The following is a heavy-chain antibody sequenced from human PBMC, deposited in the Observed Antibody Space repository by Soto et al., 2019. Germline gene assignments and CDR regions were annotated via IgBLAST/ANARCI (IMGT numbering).Heavy chain of an antibody. CDR3: ARLLTIFGVVGPFDY. CDR1: GYSFTSYW. Sequence: GESLKISCKGSGYSFTSYWIGWVGQMPGKGLEWMGIIYPGDSDTRYSPSFQGQVTISADKSISTAYLQWSSLKASDTAMYYCARLLTIFGVVGPFDYWGQGTQVTVSS. J-gene: IGHJ4*02. D-gene: IGHD3-3*01. V-gene: IGHV5-51*01. CDR2: IYPGDSDT.